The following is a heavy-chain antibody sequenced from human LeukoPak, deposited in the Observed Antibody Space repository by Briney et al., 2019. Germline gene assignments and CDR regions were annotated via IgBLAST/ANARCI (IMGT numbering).Heavy chain of an antibody. CDR2: IYYSGST. V-gene: IGHV4-39*07. D-gene: IGHD6-19*01. J-gene: IGHJ4*02. CDR3: ARSVAVAGGSGY. CDR1: GGSISSYY. Sequence: SETLSLTCTVSGGSISSYYWGWIRQPPGKGLEWIGSIYYSGSTYYNPSLKSRVTISVDTSKNQFSLKLSSVTAADTAVYYCARSVAVAGGSGYWGQGTLVTVSS.